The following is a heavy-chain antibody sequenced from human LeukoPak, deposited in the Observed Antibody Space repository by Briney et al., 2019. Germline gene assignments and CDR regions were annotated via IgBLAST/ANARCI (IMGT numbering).Heavy chain of an antibody. Sequence: SETLSLTCTVSGYSISSGYYWGWIRQPPGKGLEWIGSIYHSGSIYYNPSLKSRVTISVDTSKNQFSLKLSSVTAADTAVYYCARRDGRYYYMDVWGKGTTVTVSS. CDR3: ARRDGRYYYMDV. J-gene: IGHJ6*03. V-gene: IGHV4-38-2*02. D-gene: IGHD2-15*01. CDR2: IYHSGSI. CDR1: GYSISSGYY.